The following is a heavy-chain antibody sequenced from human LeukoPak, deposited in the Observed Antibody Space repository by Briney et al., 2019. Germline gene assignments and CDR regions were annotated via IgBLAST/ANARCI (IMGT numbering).Heavy chain of an antibody. CDR2: IFYRGST. J-gene: IGHJ4*02. V-gene: IGHV4-59*01. CDR1: GASISSYY. D-gene: IGHD6-13*01. CDR3: ASGPYPAAGTDHQFDY. Sequence: SETLSLTCTVSGASISSYYSSWIRQPPGEGREWIGYIFYRGSTNYNPSLKSRVTISVDRSKNQFSLKLSSVTAADTAVYYCASGPYPAAGTDHQFDYWGQGILVTVFS.